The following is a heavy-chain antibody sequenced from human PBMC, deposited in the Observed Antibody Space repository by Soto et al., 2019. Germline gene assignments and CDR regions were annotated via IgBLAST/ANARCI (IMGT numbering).Heavy chain of an antibody. CDR1: GGSISSYY. D-gene: IGHD6-6*01. Sequence: PSETLSLTCTVSGGSISSYYWSWIRQPPGKGLEWIGYIYYSGSTNYNPSLKSRVTISVDTSKNQFSLKLSSVTAADTAVYYCARKGAAHFDYWGQGTLVTVSS. CDR3: ARKGAAHFDY. J-gene: IGHJ4*02. V-gene: IGHV4-59*01. CDR2: IYYSGST.